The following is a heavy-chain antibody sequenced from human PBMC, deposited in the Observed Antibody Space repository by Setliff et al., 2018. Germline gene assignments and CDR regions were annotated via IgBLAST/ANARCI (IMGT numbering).Heavy chain of an antibody. J-gene: IGHJ5*02. CDR1: GGSISSSNR. D-gene: IGHD3-16*02. CDR2: IYHSGST. Sequence: TSETLSLTCAVSGGSISSSNRWNWVRQPPGKGLEWIGEIYHSGSTNYNPSLKSRVTISVDKSKNQFSLKLSSVTAADTAVYYCARHVWGSYRFYGWFDPWGQGTLVTVS. CDR3: ARHVWGSYRFYGWFDP. V-gene: IGHV4-4*02.